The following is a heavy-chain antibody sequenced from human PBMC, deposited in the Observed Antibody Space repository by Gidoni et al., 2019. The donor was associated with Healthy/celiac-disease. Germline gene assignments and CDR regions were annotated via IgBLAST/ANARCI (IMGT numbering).Heavy chain of an antibody. CDR3: AKDLRKITMIVVVIGPGAFDI. CDR1: GFTFSRYA. V-gene: IGHV3-23*01. D-gene: IGHD3-22*01. CDR2: ISGSGGST. Sequence: EVQLLESGGGLVQPGGSLRLSCAAYGFTFSRYAMSWFRQAPGKGLEWVSAISGSGGSTYYADSVKGRFTISRDNSKNTLYRKMNSLRAEDTAVYYCAKDLRKITMIVVVIGPGAFDIWGQGTMVTVSS. J-gene: IGHJ3*02.